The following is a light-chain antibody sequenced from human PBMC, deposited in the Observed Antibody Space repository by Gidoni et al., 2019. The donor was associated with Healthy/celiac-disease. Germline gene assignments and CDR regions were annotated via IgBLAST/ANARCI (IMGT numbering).Light chain of an antibody. CDR2: GAS. J-gene: IGKJ3*01. CDR3: QQYGSSPPVT. V-gene: IGKV3-20*01. Sequence: DIVLTQSPGTLSLSPGEIATLSCTASQSVSSSYLAWYQQTPGQAPRLLIYGASSSATGIPDRFSGSGSGTDFTLTISRLEPEDFAVYYCQQYGSSPPVTFGPGTKVDIK. CDR1: QSVSSSY.